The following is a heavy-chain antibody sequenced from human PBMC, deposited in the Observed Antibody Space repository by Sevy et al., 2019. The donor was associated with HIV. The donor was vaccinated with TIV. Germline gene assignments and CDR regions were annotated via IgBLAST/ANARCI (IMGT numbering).Heavy chain of an antibody. CDR2: IRSKDYGGAT. Sequence: GGSLRLSCTGSGFTFGDYAMSWFRQAPGMGLEWVGFIRSKDYGGATEYAASVKGRFTISRDDSTSIADLQMNSLKTEDTAVYHCTRGYYYDSSCYSDYWGQGTLVTVSS. J-gene: IGHJ4*02. V-gene: IGHV3-49*03. D-gene: IGHD3-22*01. CDR1: GFTFGDYA. CDR3: TRGYYYDSSCYSDY.